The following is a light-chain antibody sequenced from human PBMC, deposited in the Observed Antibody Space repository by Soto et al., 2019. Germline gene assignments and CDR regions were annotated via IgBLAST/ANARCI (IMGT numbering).Light chain of an antibody. CDR3: AAWDDSLRAVV. V-gene: IGLV1-44*01. CDR1: RSNIGTYA. CDR2: RNH. Sequence: QSVLTQSPSASVTPGQRVTISCSGSRSNIGTYAVNWYQQLPGAAPTLLIFRNHQRPSGVPDRFSGSKSGTSASLAIRGPQSEDEADYYGAAWDDSLRAVVFGGGTKVTVL. J-gene: IGLJ2*01.